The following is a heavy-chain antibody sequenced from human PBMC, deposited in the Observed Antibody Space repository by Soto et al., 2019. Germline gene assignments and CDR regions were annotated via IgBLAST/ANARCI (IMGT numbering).Heavy chain of an antibody. V-gene: IGHV3-30*18. CDR1: GFSFSYYG. CDR2: ITHAGYNR. J-gene: IGHJ4*02. Sequence: VQLVESGGSVVQPGGSRRLSCAASGFSFSYYGLHWVRQAPGKGLEWRALITHAGYNRYYADSVKGRFTISRDNSKNTIFLQMNSLKSEDTAVYYCAKGGSFDIWGQGTPVTVSS. D-gene: IGHD6-6*01. CDR3: AKGGSFDI.